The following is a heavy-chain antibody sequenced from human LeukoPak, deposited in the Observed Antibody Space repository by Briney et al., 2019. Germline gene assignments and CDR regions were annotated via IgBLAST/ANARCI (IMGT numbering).Heavy chain of an antibody. J-gene: IGHJ6*04. D-gene: IGHD3-10*02. Sequence: GGSLXLSCAASGFTFSSYEMNWVRQAPGKGLEWVSYISSSGSTIYYADSVKGRFTISRDNGKNSLYLQMNSLRAEDTAVYYCAELGITMIGGVWGKGTTVTISS. CDR3: AELGITMIGGV. CDR1: GFTFSSYE. V-gene: IGHV3-48*03. CDR2: ISSSGSTI.